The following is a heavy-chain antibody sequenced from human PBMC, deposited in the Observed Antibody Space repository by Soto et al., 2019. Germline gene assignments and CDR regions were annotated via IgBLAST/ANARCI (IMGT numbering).Heavy chain of an antibody. J-gene: IGHJ6*02. D-gene: IGHD6-6*01. Sequence: AAVKVSCKASGYTFTSYYFNWVRQATGQGLEWMGWMNPNSGNTGYAQKFQGRVTMTRNTSISTAYMELSSLRSEDTAVYYCARAEYSSSFVSCYYGMDVWGQGTTVTVSS. V-gene: IGHV1-8*01. CDR1: GYTFTSYY. CDR3: ARAEYSSSFVSCYYGMDV. CDR2: MNPNSGNT.